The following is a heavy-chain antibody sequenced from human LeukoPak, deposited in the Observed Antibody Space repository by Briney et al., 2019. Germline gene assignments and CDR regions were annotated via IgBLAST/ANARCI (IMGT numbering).Heavy chain of an antibody. D-gene: IGHD6-19*01. V-gene: IGHV4-61*02. CDR1: GGSISSGSYY. Sequence: PSETLSLTCTVSGGSISSGSYYWSWIRQPAGKGLEWIGRIYTSGSTNYNPSLKSRVTISVDTSKNQFSLKLSSVTAADTAVYYCAREKWLALRDTHWYFDLWGRGTLVTVSS. CDR3: AREKWLALRDTHWYFDL. J-gene: IGHJ2*01. CDR2: IYTSGST.